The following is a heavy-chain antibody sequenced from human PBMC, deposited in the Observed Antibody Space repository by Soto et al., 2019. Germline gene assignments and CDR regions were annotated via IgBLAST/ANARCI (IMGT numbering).Heavy chain of an antibody. J-gene: IGHJ6*03. CDR3: AKAGRPFTADYYYYYMDV. D-gene: IGHD3-10*01. CDR1: GFTFSSYA. CDR2: ISGSGGST. Sequence: GGSLRLSCAASGFTFSSYAMSWVRQAPGKGLEWVSAISGSGGSTYYADSVKGRFTISRDNSKNTLYLQMNSLRAEDTAVYYCAKAGRPFTADYYYYYMDVWGKGTTVTVSS. V-gene: IGHV3-23*01.